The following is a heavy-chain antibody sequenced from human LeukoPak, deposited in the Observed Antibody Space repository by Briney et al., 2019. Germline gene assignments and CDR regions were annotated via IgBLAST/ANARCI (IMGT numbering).Heavy chain of an antibody. Sequence: PGGSLRLSCIVSGFTLSNYPAMHWVRQAPGKGLEWVAAVSADGNSKFYADSVRGRFTISRDNSKNTLYLQMNSLRPEDTAMYYCAKDGVAAAEEDYWGQGTLVTVSS. CDR2: VSADGNSK. CDR3: AKDGVAAAEEDY. CDR1: GFTLSNYPA. V-gene: IGHV3-30-3*01. J-gene: IGHJ4*02. D-gene: IGHD6-13*01.